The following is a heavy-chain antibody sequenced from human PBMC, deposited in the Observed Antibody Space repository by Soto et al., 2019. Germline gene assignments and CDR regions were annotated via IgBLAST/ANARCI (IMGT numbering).Heavy chain of an antibody. CDR1: GFTFGSHW. V-gene: IGHV3-74*01. Sequence: GGSLRLSCAASGFTFGSHWMHWVRQAPGKGLVYVSRISSGGTTTNYAESVKGRFTISRDNARNTLCLQMNSLRVEDTAVCYCARFGTSYDTSGFLYWGQGTPVTVSS. CDR3: ARFGTSYDTSGFLY. J-gene: IGHJ4*02. D-gene: IGHD3-22*01. CDR2: ISSGGTTT.